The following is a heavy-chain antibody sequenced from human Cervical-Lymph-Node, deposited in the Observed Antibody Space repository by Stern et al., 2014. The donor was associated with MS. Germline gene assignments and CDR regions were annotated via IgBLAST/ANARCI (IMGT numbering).Heavy chain of an antibody. J-gene: IGHJ4*02. CDR2: MYSGGST. D-gene: IGHD4-11*01. CDR3: VRGHSQAYDY. CDR1: GFNVNTYY. V-gene: IGHV3-53*01. Sequence: EMQLVESGGGLIQPGGSLRLSCAASGFNVNTYYMSWVRQAPGKGLEWVATMYSGGSTYAADSVKGRFTISRDTSRNTLSLQMNNLRAEYMAVYYCVRGHSQAYDYWGQGTLVTVSS.